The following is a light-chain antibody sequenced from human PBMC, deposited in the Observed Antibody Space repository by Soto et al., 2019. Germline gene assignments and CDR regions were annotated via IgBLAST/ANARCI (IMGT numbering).Light chain of an antibody. CDR1: QDISNY. CDR2: DAS. J-gene: IGKJ4*01. Sequence: DIQMTQSPSSLSASVGDRVTITCQASQDISNYLNWYQQKPGKAPKLLIYDASNLETGVPSRFSGSGSGTDSTFAISSLQPEDIVTSYCQPYDNLPLTLRGGTKVEIK. V-gene: IGKV1-33*01. CDR3: QPYDNLPLT.